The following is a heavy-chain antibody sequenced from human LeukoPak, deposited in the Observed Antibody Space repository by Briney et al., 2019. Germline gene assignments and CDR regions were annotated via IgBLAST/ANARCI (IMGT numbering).Heavy chain of an antibody. Sequence: GESLRISCKASGYSFITHWIAWVRQTPGKGLEWMGIIYPGDSDTKYSPSFQGQVTISADKSISTAYLQWSSLKASDTAMYYCAKGAGGSGSYYPCFWGQGTLVTVSS. CDR3: AKGAGGSGSYYPCF. V-gene: IGHV5-51*01. CDR1: GYSFITHW. J-gene: IGHJ4*02. D-gene: IGHD3-10*01. CDR2: IYPGDSDT.